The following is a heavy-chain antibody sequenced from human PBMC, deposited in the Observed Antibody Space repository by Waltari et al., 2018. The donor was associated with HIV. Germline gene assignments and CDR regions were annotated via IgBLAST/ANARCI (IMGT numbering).Heavy chain of an antibody. CDR2: IYSGSAT. CDR3: TREWSGVYGYNAFDI. CDR1: GISVINHH. J-gene: IGHJ3*02. D-gene: IGHD3-10*01. V-gene: IGHV3-53*01. Sequence: VTLVESGGGFIHPGGSLRPSCVVSGISVINHHMGWVRQGPGKGLEWVSVIYSGSATEYAESVRGRFVISRDNSKNKLFLEMNGLRAEDTAIYFCTREWSGVYGYNAFDIWGQGSSVIVSS.